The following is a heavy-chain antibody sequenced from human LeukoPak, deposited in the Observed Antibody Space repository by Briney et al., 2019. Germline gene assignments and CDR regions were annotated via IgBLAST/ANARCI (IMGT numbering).Heavy chain of an antibody. CDR1: GGSISSYY. J-gene: IGHJ6*02. CDR2: IYTSGST. V-gene: IGHV4-4*07. CDR3: ARGSLLWFGELSQVMDV. D-gene: IGHD3-10*01. Sequence: PSETLSLTCTVSGGSISSYYWSWIRQPAGKGLEWIGRIYTSGSTNYNPSLKSRVTMSVDTSKNQFSLKLSSATAADTAVYYCARGSLLWFGELSQVMDVWGQGTTVTVSS.